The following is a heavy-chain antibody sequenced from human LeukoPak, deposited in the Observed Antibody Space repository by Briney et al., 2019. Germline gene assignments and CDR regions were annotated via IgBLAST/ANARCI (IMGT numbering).Heavy chain of an antibody. CDR1: GGSFSGYY. J-gene: IGHJ4*02. CDR2: INHSEST. Sequence: SETLSLTCAVYGGSFSGYYWSWIPHPPGKGREGSFDINHSESTNYNTSLKSQVYISVVTSKNKFSLKMTSVTVADTAVYYCARESGNPNGIAVADPSSGFAYWGQGPVVIVSS. D-gene: IGHD6-19*01. V-gene: IGHV4-34*01. CDR3: ARESGNPNGIAVADPSSGFAY.